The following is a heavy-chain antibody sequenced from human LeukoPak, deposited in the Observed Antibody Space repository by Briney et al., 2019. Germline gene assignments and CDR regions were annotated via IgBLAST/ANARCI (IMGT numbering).Heavy chain of an antibody. V-gene: IGHV3-23*01. J-gene: IGHJ4*02. Sequence: GGSLRLSCAASGFTFGTFAMSWARQAPGKGLEWVSAITGSGSNTFYADSVKGRFTISRDNSKNTVFLQMNSLRAEDTGEYYCAKGHASGTYYFDYWGQGTPVTVSS. CDR2: ITGSGSNT. D-gene: IGHD3-10*01. CDR1: GFTFGTFA. CDR3: AKGHASGTYYFDY.